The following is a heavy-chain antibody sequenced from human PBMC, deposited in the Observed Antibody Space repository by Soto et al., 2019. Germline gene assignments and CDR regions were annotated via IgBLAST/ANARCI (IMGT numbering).Heavy chain of an antibody. Sequence: SETLSLTCAVYGGSFSGYYWSWIRQPPGKGLEWIGEINHSGSTNYNPSLKSRVTISVDTSKNQFSLKLSSVTAADTAVYYCARGRVTMVRGAHPHYYYYMDVWGKGTTVTVSS. CDR2: INHSGST. D-gene: IGHD3-10*01. CDR1: GGSFSGYY. J-gene: IGHJ6*03. CDR3: ARGRVTMVRGAHPHYYYYMDV. V-gene: IGHV4-34*01.